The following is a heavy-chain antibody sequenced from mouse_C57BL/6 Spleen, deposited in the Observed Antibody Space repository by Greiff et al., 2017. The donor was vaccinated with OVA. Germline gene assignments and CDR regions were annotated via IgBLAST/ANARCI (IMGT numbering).Heavy chain of an antibody. CDR2: ISSGGDYI. J-gene: IGHJ1*03. Sequence: EVQGVESGEGLVKPGGSLKLSCAASGFTFSSYAMSWVRQTPEKRLEWVAYISSGGDYIYYADTVKGRFTISRDNARNTLYLQMSSLKSEDTAMYYCTRDKKDDYDLYFDVWGTGTTVTVSS. CDR1: GFTFSSYA. V-gene: IGHV5-9-1*02. CDR3: TRDKKDDYDLYFDV. D-gene: IGHD2-4*01.